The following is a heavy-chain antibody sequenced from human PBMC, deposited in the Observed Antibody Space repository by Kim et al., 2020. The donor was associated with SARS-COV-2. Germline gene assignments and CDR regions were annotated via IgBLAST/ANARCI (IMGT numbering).Heavy chain of an antibody. CDR3: ATGSRWELLLIDAFDI. V-gene: IGHV1-24*01. Sequence: KFQGRVTMTEDTSTATAYMELSSLRSEDTAVYYCATGSRWELLLIDAFDIWGQGTMVTVSS. J-gene: IGHJ3*02. D-gene: IGHD1-26*01.